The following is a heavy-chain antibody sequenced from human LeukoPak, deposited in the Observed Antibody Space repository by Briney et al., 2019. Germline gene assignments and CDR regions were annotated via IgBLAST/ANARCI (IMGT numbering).Heavy chain of an antibody. CDR2: FDPEDGEK. J-gene: IGHJ6*02. CDR1: GYTLTELS. CDR3: ATVRRGYSYGIYYYYGMDV. Sequence: ASVKVSCKVSGYTLTELSMHWVRQAPGKGLEWMGGFDPEDGEKIYAQKFQGRVTMTEDTSTDTAYMELSSLRSEDTAVYYCATVRRGYSYGIYYYYGMDVWGQGTTVTVSS. V-gene: IGHV1-24*01. D-gene: IGHD5-18*01.